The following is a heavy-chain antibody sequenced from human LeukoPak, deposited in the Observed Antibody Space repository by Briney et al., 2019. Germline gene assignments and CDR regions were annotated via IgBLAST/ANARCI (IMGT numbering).Heavy chain of an antibody. CDR2: ISAYNGNT. J-gene: IGHJ4*02. D-gene: IGHD2-21*02. CDR3: AREVCGGVCYYYYFDY. V-gene: IGHV1-18*01. CDR1: GYTFTSYG. Sequence: ASVKVSCKASGYTFTSYGISWVRQAPGQGLEWMGWISAYNGNTNYAQKLQGRVTMTTDTSTSTAYMELRSLRSDDTAVYYCAREVCGGVCYYYYFDYWGQGTLVTVSS.